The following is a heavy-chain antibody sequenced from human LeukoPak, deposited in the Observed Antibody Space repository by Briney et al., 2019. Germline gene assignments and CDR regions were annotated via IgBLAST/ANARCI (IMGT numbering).Heavy chain of an antibody. CDR3: ASCRDGYYYYYMDV. Sequence: SETLSLTCTVSGGSISIYYWSWIRQPPGKGLEWIGYIYYSGSTNYNPSLKSRVTISVDTSKNQFSLKLSSLTAADTAVYYCASCRDGYYYYYMDVWGKGTTVTVSS. CDR2: IYYSGST. J-gene: IGHJ6*03. CDR1: GGSISIYY. V-gene: IGHV4-59*01. D-gene: IGHD5-24*01.